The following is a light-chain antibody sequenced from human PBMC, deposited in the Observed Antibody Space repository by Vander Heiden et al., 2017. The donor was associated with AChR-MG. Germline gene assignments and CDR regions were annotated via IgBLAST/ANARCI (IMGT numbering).Light chain of an antibody. CDR1: QLISSYY. Sequence: IVLTQSPVTLSQSQGDKVTLSCTANQLISSYYLAGYQHRPGQDPTLHIYGASIRATGIPARFSGSGSGTDFTLTISRLESEDFALYYWHQYGSSPRTFGQGTRVEI. CDR3: HQYGSSPRT. CDR2: GAS. J-gene: IGKJ1*01. V-gene: IGKV3-20*01.